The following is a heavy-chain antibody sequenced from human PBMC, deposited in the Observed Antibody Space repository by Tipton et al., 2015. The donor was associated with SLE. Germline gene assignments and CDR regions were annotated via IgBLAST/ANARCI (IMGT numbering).Heavy chain of an antibody. CDR2: IFHSGTT. J-gene: IGHJ4*02. CDR3: ARDATLVHIFGAVKSLDS. V-gene: IGHV4-38-2*02. CDR1: SYSIYNGFY. Sequence: TLSLTCSVSSYSIYNGFYWGWIRQSPGKGLEWIGSIFHSGTTFYTPPLNSRLTISVDTAKNHFSLRLTSVTAADTAVYYCARDATLVHIFGAVKSLDSWGQGHLVVVSP. D-gene: IGHD3-3*01.